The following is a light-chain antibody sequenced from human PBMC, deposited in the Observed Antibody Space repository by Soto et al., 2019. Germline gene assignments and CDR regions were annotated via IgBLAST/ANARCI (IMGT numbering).Light chain of an antibody. CDR2: GNS. Sequence: QSVLTQPPSVSGAAGHRVTISCTGSSSKIGTGSDVHWYQQLPGTAPKLLIYGNSNRPSGVPDRFSGSKSGTSASLAITGLQAEDEADYYCQSYDSNLSVVFGGGTKLTVL. CDR3: QSYDSNLSVV. J-gene: IGLJ2*01. CDR1: SSKIGTGSD. V-gene: IGLV1-40*01.